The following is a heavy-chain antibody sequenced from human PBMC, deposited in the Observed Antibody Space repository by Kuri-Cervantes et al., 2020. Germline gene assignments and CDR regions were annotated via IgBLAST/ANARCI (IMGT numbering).Heavy chain of an antibody. V-gene: IGHV3-15*01. J-gene: IGHJ4*02. Sequence: GESLKISCVVSGFTFSNAWMSWVRQAPGKGLEWVGRVKSKTDGGTTDYAAPVKGRFTISRDDSKNTLYLQMNSLKTEDTALYYCTTQWLWGQGTLVTVSS. D-gene: IGHD6-19*01. CDR1: GFTFSNAW. CDR3: TTQWL. CDR2: VKSKTDGGTT.